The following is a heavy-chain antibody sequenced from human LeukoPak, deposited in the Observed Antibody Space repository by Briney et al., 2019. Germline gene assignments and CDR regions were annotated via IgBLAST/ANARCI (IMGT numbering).Heavy chain of an antibody. CDR2: INPNSSGT. J-gene: IGHJ4*02. CDR3: ARGSEIATGAMKYFDY. Sequence: ASVKVSYKASGYTFTVYYMHWVRQAPGQGREGMGWINPNSSGTNYAQKFQGRDTITRDKAISRAYMELSRLRSDDTAVYYCARGSEIATGAMKYFDYWGQGTLVTVSS. CDR1: GYTFTVYY. D-gene: IGHD5-24*01. V-gene: IGHV1-2*02.